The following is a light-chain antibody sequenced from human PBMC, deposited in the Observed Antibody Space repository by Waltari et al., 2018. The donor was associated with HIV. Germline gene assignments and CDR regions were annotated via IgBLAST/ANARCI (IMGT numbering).Light chain of an antibody. CDR3: QQYNNWHT. CDR2: GAS. J-gene: IGKJ3*01. CDR1: QSVSSN. Sequence: IVMTQSTATLSVSPGERATLSCRASQSVSSNLAWYQQKPGQAPRLLIYGASTRAAGVPARFSGSGSGTEFTLTISSLQSEDFAVYYCQQYNNWHTFGPGTKVDIK. V-gene: IGKV3-15*01.